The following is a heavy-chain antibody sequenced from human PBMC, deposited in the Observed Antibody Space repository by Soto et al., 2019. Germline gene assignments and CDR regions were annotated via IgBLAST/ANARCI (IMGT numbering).Heavy chain of an antibody. Sequence: PXVSLRLSCAASGFTFSSFWMDWVRQAPGKGLEWVANINPDGSETHYVDSVKGRFTISRDKAKNSLYLQMSSLTAEDSALYYCSRSLDFWGQGTRVTVSS. CDR2: INPDGSET. V-gene: IGHV3-7*01. CDR3: SRSLDF. CDR1: GFTFSSFW. J-gene: IGHJ4*02.